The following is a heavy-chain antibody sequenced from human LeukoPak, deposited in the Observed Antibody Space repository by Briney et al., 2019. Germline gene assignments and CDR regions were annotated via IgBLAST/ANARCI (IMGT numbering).Heavy chain of an antibody. CDR3: GRYLCSGGTCYGFDY. CDR2: IPYSGRT. J-gene: IGHJ4*02. V-gene: IGHV4-59*01. CDR1: GGSISGYY. D-gene: IGHD2-15*01. Sequence: SETLSLTCTVSGGSISGYYWSWIRQPPGKGLEWVGCIPYSGRTSYNPSLKSRVTISVDTSKNQFSLKLTSVTVADTAVYYWGRYLCSGGTCYGFDYWGQGTPVTVSS.